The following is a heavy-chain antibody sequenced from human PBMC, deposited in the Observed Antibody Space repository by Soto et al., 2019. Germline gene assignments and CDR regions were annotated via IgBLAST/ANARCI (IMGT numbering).Heavy chain of an antibody. CDR3: VRSGTARLLRHSWVDT. CDR2: ITTSSAYI. D-gene: IGHD2-21*01. Sequence: EVQLVESGGGLVKPGGSLRLSCAASGFTFNTYDMNWVRQAPGKGLEWVSSITTSSAYIYYADSLKGRITISRDNAKNSLFLQMNSLRAEDTAVYYCVRSGTARLLRHSWVDTWGQGPLVTVSS. J-gene: IGHJ5*02. CDR1: GFTFNTYD. V-gene: IGHV3-21*01.